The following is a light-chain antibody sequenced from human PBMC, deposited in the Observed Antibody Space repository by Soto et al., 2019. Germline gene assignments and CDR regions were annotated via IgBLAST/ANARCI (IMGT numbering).Light chain of an antibody. CDR3: QQYIHPPQT. Sequence: EVVLTQSPGTLSLSPGERATLYCRASQTINNNYLAWYQQKPGQAPRLLIYGASNRATGIPDRFSGSGSGTDFTLTISRLEPEESAMYYCQQYIHPPQTFGQGTKVEIQ. J-gene: IGKJ1*01. CDR2: GAS. V-gene: IGKV3-20*01. CDR1: QTINNNY.